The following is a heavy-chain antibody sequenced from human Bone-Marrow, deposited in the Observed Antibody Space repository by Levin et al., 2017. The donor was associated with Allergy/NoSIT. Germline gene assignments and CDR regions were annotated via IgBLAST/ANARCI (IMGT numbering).Heavy chain of an antibody. Sequence: PSETLSLTCSVSGDSVSSHSYYHYWIRLPPGKGLEWMGYVYSGGTSNYNPSLRSRLTISLDRSKNEFSLKLTSVTAADTALYYCARQPYCIGGSCFSDRGIDVWGQGTTVTVSS. J-gene: IGHJ6*02. D-gene: IGHD2-15*01. CDR3: ARQPYCIGGSCFSDRGIDV. CDR1: GDSVSSHSYY. V-gene: IGHV4-61*01. CDR2: VYSGGTS.